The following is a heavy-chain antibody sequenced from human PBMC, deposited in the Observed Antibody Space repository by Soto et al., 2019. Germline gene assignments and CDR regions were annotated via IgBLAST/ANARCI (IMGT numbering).Heavy chain of an antibody. Sequence: QVQLQESGPGLVKPSQTLSLTCTVSGDSFSSADYKWSWIRQPPGKGLEWIGYIYYSGYTYNNPSLKSRITMSVDTSTNQFFLKLSSVTAADTAVYYCARSSDYVDFDYWGQGTLVTVS. V-gene: IGHV4-30-4*01. D-gene: IGHD4-17*01. CDR3: ARSSDYVDFDY. J-gene: IGHJ4*02. CDR1: GDSFSSADYK. CDR2: IYYSGYT.